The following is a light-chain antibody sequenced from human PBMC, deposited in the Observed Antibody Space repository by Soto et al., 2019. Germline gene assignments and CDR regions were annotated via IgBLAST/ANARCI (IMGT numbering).Light chain of an antibody. CDR2: KAS. V-gene: IGKV1-5*03. CDR3: QEYGGMWA. Sequence: DIQMTQSPATLAASVGDRVSITCRASQGIDTWLAWYQQKAGKAPNLLIYKASRLESGVPSRFSGSGSGTEFTLTISSLQPEDFGSYYCQEYGGMWAFGQGTKVDIK. CDR1: QGIDTW. J-gene: IGKJ1*01.